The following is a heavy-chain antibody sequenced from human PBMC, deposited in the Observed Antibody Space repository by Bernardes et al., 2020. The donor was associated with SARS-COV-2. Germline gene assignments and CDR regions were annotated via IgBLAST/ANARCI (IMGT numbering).Heavy chain of an antibody. D-gene: IGHD6-19*01. CDR3: ARVVSGPNVGTDAFAV. J-gene: IGHJ3*01. CDR1: GFTFRSYA. CDR2: VSSGGLT. Sequence: VGSLILSCAASGFTFRSYAMNWFRQTPGTGLEWLSAVSSGGLTYYADSVKGRFTVARDNSKNILYLQMSSLRAEDTAVYYCARVVSGPNVGTDAFAVWGRGTTVTGSS. V-gene: IGHV3-23*01.